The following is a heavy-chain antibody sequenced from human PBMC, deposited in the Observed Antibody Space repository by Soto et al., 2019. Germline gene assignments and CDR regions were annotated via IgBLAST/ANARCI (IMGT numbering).Heavy chain of an antibody. CDR2: IKSKIDGGTT. D-gene: IGHD3-22*01. CDR3: TSDSYITTVIVRFDY. CDR1: GFTFTNAW. V-gene: IGHV3-15*07. J-gene: IGHJ4*01. Sequence: PGGSLRLSCAASGFTFTNAWINWVRQAPGKGLEWVGRIKSKIDGGTTDFAAPVKGRFAISRDDSKNMVYLQMNSLKTEDTAINYCTSDSYITTVIVRFDYWGHGTMVTVSS.